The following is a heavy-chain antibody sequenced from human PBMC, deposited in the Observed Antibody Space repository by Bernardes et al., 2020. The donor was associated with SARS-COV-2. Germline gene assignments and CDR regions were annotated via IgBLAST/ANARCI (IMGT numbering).Heavy chain of an antibody. Sequence: GGTLRLSCPALGFTFSNCWMSWVRKCPSRGLEWVAKINRDGNDKYYRDSVKGRFIISRDNSKSSLYLEMNSLRVEDTGVYYCVKDKGDGSFDYWGRGTLVTVS. J-gene: IGHJ4*02. V-gene: IGHV3-7*03. D-gene: IGHD3-16*01. CDR2: INRDGNDK. CDR1: GFTFSNCW. CDR3: VKDKGDGSFDY.